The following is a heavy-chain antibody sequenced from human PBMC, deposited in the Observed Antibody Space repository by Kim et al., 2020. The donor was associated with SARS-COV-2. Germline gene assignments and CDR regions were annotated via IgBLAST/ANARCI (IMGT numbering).Heavy chain of an antibody. V-gene: IGHV4-39*01. J-gene: IGHJ6*02. CDR1: GGSISSSSYY. D-gene: IGHD5-12*01. Sequence: SETLSLTCTVSGGSISSSSYYWGWIRQPPGKGLEWIGSIYYSGSTYYNPSLKSRVTISVDTSKNQFSLKLSSVTAADTAVYYCARVATTVRAYYYYYGMDVWGQGTTVTVSS. CDR2: IYYSGST. CDR3: ARVATTVRAYYYYYGMDV.